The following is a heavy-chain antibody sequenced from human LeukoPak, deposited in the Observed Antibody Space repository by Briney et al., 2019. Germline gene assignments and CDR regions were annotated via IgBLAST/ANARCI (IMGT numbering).Heavy chain of an antibody. CDR2: INHSGST. Sequence: PSETLSLTCAVYGGSLSGYYWSWISHPPGKGLEWIGEINHSGSTNYNPSLKSRVTISVDTSKNQFSLKLSSVAAADTSVYYCARGRAAADYWGQGTLVTVSS. J-gene: IGHJ4*02. CDR3: ARGRAAADY. V-gene: IGHV4-34*01. CDR1: GGSLSGYY. D-gene: IGHD6-13*01.